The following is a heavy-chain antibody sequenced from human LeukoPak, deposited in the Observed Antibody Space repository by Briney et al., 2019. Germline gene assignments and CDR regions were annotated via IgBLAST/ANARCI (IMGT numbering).Heavy chain of an antibody. V-gene: IGHV3-23*01. CDR3: ARSGYCSSTSYLYYYGMDV. CDR2: ISGSGGST. Sequence: GGSLRLSCAASGFTFSSYAMSWVRQAPGKGLEWVSAISGSGGSTYYADSVKGRFTISRDNSKNTLYLQMNSLRAEDTAVYYCARSGYCSSTSYLYYYGMDVWGQGTTVTVSS. J-gene: IGHJ6*02. CDR1: GFTFSSYA. D-gene: IGHD2-2*01.